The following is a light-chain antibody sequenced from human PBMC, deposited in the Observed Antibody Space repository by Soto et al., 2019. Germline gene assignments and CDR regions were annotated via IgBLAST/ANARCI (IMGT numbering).Light chain of an antibody. CDR1: QSVRSSS. V-gene: IGKV3-20*01. CDR2: GAS. J-gene: IGKJ1*01. CDR3: QQYGSSPPRT. Sequence: EIVLTQSPGTLSLSPGERATLSCRASQSVRSSSLAWYQQKPGQAPRLLIYGASSRATGIPDRFSGSGSGTDFTLTISGLEPEDFAVYYCQQYGSSPPRTFGQGTKVEI.